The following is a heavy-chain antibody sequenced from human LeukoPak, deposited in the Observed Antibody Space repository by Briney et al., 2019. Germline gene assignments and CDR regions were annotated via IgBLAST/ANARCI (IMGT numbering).Heavy chain of an antibody. Sequence: GGSLRLSCAASGFTVSSNYMSWVRQAPGKGLEWVSVIYSGGSTYYADSVKGRFTISRDNSKNTLYLQMNSLRAEDTAVYYCASGGYSYGTPSTSDYWGQGTLVTVSS. CDR1: GFTVSSNY. CDR2: IYSGGST. D-gene: IGHD5-18*01. CDR3: ASGGYSYGTPSTSDY. V-gene: IGHV3-66*01. J-gene: IGHJ4*02.